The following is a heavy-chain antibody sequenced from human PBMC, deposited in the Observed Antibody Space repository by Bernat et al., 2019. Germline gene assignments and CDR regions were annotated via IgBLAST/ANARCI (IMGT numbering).Heavy chain of an antibody. V-gene: IGHV3-33*01. CDR2: IWYDGSNK. CDR1: GFTFSSYG. CDR3: AREGPAFPIAAAIDY. Sequence: QVQLVESGGGVVQPGRSLRLSCAASGFTFSSYGMHWVRQAPGKGLEWVAVIWYDGSNKYYADSVKGRFTISRDNSKNTLYLQMNSLRAEDTAVYYCAREGPAFPIAAAIDYWGQGTLVTVSS. J-gene: IGHJ4*02. D-gene: IGHD6-13*01.